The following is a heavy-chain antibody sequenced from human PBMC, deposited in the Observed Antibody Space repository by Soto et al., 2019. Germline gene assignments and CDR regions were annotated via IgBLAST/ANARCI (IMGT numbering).Heavy chain of an antibody. Sequence: ASVKVSCKASGYTFTSYYIHWVGQAPLQVLEWMVIINPSGGSTSYAQKFQGRVTMTRDTPTSTVYMELSRLRPEDTAVYYCARVRRSSGYYYGYWGQGTSVTVSS. J-gene: IGHJ4*02. CDR2: INPSGGST. CDR3: ARVRRSSGYYYGY. CDR1: GYTFTSYY. V-gene: IGHV1-46*01. D-gene: IGHD3-22*01.